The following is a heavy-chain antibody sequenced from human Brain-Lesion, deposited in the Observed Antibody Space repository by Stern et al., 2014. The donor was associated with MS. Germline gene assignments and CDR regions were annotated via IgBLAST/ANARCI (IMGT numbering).Heavy chain of an antibody. CDR3: ARMRYSGDYFIDY. Sequence: ESGPALVKPTQSLTLTCTFSGFSLSTPGVGVTWIRQPPGKALEWLALVDWDDEKYYSTSLKTRLSIFKDTSKNQVVLTMTNMYPVDTATYYCARMRYSGDYFIDYWGQGTLVTVSS. V-gene: IGHV2-70*01. CDR2: VDWDDEK. D-gene: IGHD5-12*01. CDR1: GFSLSTPGVG. J-gene: IGHJ4*02.